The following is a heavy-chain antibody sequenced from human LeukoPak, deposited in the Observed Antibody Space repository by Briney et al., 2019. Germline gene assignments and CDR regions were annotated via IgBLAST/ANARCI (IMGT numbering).Heavy chain of an antibody. J-gene: IGHJ3*02. CDR2: IKQDGSEK. V-gene: IGHV3-7*01. CDR1: GFTFSSYW. Sequence: GGSLRLSCAASGFTFSSYWISWVRQAPGKGLEWVANIKQDGSEKYYVDSVKGRFTISRDNAKNSLYLQMNGLRAEDTAVYYCARVTVNHDAFDIWGQGTMVTVSS. CDR3: ARVTVNHDAFDI. D-gene: IGHD4-11*01.